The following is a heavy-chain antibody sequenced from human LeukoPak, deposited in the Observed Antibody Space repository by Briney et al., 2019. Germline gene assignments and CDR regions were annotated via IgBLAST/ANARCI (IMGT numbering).Heavy chain of an antibody. CDR3: VREEEGESFHY. CDR2: IYPSTGYA. D-gene: IGHD3-16*01. Sequence: ASVKVSCKASGYIFTSYYIHWVRQAPGQGLEWMGIIYPSTGYANYAQTFQGRVTMAIDTSTSTVDMELSSLRSEDTAVYYCVREEEGESFHYWGQGTLVTVSS. V-gene: IGHV1-46*01. CDR1: GYIFTSYY. J-gene: IGHJ4*02.